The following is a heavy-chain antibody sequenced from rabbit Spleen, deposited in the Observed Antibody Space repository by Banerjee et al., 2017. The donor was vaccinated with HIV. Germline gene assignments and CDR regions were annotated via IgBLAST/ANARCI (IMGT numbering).Heavy chain of an antibody. V-gene: IGHV1S45*01. CDR3: ARDLTSVIGWNFGL. Sequence: QEQLEESGGGLVKPEGSLTLTYKASGFSFSDRDVMCWVRQAPGKGLEWIACINTATAKAVYASWAKGRFTISKTSSTTVTLQMTSLTAADTATYFCARDLTSVIGWNFGLWGQGTLVTVS. D-gene: IGHD1-1*01. CDR1: GFSFSDRDV. J-gene: IGHJ6*01. CDR2: INTATAKA.